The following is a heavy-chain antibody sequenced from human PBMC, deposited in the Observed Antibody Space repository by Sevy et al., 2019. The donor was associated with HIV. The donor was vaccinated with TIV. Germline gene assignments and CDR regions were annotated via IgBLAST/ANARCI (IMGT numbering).Heavy chain of an antibody. J-gene: IGHJ4*02. CDR2: IKQDGSAK. V-gene: IGHV3-7*01. CDR3: TKMKDDSSGFHLDY. Sequence: GGSLRLSCAASGFTFRRYWMSWVRQAPGKGLEWVANIKQDGSAKYYVDSVKGRFTMSRDNAKNSLYLQMNSLRAEDTAVYYCTKMKDDSSGFHLDYWGQGTLVTVSS. CDR1: GFTFRRYW. D-gene: IGHD3-22*01.